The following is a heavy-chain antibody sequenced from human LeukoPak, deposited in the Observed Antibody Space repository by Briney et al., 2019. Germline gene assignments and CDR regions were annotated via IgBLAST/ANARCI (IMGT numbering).Heavy chain of an antibody. CDR2: ISWNSDSK. J-gene: IGHJ4*02. CDR1: GFTFDDYA. D-gene: IGHD2-2*01. V-gene: IGHV3-9*01. Sequence: GGSLRLSCAASGFTFDDYAMHWVRQVPGKGLEWVSSISWNSDSKDYGDSVKGRITISRDNAKNTLYLQMNSLRAEDTAVYYCARAPLGSPMDYWGQGTLVTVSS. CDR3: ARAPLGSPMDY.